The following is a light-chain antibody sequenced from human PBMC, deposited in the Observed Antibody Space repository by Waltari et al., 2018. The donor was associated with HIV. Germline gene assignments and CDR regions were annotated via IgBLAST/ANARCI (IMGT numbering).Light chain of an antibody. V-gene: IGKV1-39*01. CDR3: QQSYNTPWT. J-gene: IGKJ1*01. CDR1: QSIRTH. CDR2: GAS. Sequence: DIQLTQSPSSLSAPVRDRVTITCRASQSIRTHLNWYQQKPGKPPKLLIYGASSFQSGVPARFSGSGSGTDFTLTINSLQPEDSATYYCQQSYNTPWTFGQGTKVEIK.